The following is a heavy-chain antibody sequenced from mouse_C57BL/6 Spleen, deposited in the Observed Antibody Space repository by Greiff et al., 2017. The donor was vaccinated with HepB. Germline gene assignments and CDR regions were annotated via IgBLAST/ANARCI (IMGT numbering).Heavy chain of an antibody. J-gene: IGHJ1*03. CDR2: ISSGSSTI. CDR3: ARTHYGSSYDWYFDV. CDR1: GFTFSDYG. Sequence: EVHLVESGGGLVKPGGSLKLSCAASGFTFSDYGMHWVRQAPEKGLEWVAYISSGSSTIYYADTVKGRFTISRDNAKNTLFLQMTSLRSEDTAMYYCARTHYGSSYDWYFDVWGTGTTVTVSS. V-gene: IGHV5-17*01. D-gene: IGHD1-1*01.